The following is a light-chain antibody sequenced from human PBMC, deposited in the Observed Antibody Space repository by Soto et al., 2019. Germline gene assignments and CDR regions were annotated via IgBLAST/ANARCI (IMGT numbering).Light chain of an antibody. CDR3: SSYTSSSTL. V-gene: IGLV2-11*01. Sequence: QSALTQPRSVSGSPGQSVTISCTGSSSDVGGYNYVSWFQQHPDKAPKLMIYDVTKRTSGVPYRFSGSKSGNTASLTISGLQAEDEADYYCSSYTSSSTLFGTGTKLTVL. CDR2: DVT. J-gene: IGLJ1*01. CDR1: SSDVGGYNY.